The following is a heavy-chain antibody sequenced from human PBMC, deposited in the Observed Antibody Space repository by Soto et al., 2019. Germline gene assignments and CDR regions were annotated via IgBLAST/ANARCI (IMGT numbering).Heavy chain of an antibody. V-gene: IGHV1-18*01. CDR3: ARENYDILTGYYIYYYMDV. J-gene: IGHJ6*03. D-gene: IGHD3-9*01. Sequence: GASVKASCKASGYTVPSSGMSGVRQAPGQGLEWMGWISAYNGNTNYAQKLQGRVTMTTDTSTSTAYMELRSLRSDDTAVYYCARENYDILTGYYIYYYMDVWGKGTTVTVSS. CDR1: GYTVPSSG. CDR2: ISAYNGNT.